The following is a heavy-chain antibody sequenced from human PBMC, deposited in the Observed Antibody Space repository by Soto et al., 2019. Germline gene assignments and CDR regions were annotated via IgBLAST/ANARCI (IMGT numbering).Heavy chain of an antibody. Sequence: LSLTCNVSGSSISTYYWSWIRQPPGKALEWIGYVFYSGSTLYNPSLKSRATMSVDMSKKQISLKLSSVIAADTAVYYCARTRMIESWIDYWGQGTLVTV. CDR1: GSSISTYY. D-gene: IGHD3-16*01. CDR3: ARTRMIESWIDY. CDR2: VFYSGST. J-gene: IGHJ4*02. V-gene: IGHV4-59*03.